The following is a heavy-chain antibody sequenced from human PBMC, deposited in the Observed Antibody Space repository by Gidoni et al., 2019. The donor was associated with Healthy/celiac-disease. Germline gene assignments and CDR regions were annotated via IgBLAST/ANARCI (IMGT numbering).Heavy chain of an antibody. Sequence: GRFTISRDNSKNTLYLQMNSLRAEDTAVYYCARDRFGEFPAEADAFDIWGQETMVTVSS. J-gene: IGHJ3*02. V-gene: IGHV3-53*01. D-gene: IGHD3-10*01. CDR3: ARDRFGEFPAEADAFDI.